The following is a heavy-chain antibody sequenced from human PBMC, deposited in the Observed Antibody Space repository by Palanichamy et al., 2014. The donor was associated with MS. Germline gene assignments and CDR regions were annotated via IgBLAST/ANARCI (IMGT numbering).Heavy chain of an antibody. CDR1: GGSIDSADYF. D-gene: IGHD2-15*01. CDR2: IYRSGST. J-gene: IGHJ4*02. CDR3: ARHYCRGGSCPFMAPED. V-gene: IGHV4-30-4*01. Sequence: QVQRTGSRGPGLVEPSQTLSLTCTVSGGSIDSADYFWSWIRQPPGEGLEWIGYIYRSGSTYPNPSFKSRVTMSMDTSKNQFSLSLGSVTAADTAVYYCARHYCRGGSCPFMAPEDWGQGTLVTVSS.